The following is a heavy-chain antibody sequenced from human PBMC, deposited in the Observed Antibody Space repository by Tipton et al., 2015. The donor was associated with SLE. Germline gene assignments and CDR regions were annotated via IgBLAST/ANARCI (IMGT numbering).Heavy chain of an antibody. CDR2: MNPNSGDT. V-gene: IGHV1-8*01. D-gene: IGHD4-11*01. CDR3: ARATDYLNAFDI. J-gene: IGHJ3*02. CDR1: GYTFISYD. Sequence: QLVQSGPEVKKPGASVKVSCKASGYTFISYDLNWVRQAPGQGLEWLGWMNPNSGDTGYAQRFQDRVTLTRSTSVSTAYLELTSLTFEDTAVYYCARATDYLNAFDIWGQGTLVTVSS.